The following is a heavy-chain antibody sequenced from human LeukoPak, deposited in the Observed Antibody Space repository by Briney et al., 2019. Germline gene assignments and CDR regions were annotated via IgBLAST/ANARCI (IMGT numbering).Heavy chain of an antibody. CDR2: IYYSGST. CDR1: GGSISSYY. D-gene: IGHD3-9*01. J-gene: IGHJ6*03. CDR3: ARDLSGYYYYYMDV. Sequence: KASETLSLTCTVSGGSISSYYWSWIRQPPGKGLEWIGYIYYSGSTNYNPSLKSRVTISVDTSKNQFSLKLSPVTAADTAVYYCARDLSGYYYYYMDVWGKGTTVTVSS. V-gene: IGHV4-59*01.